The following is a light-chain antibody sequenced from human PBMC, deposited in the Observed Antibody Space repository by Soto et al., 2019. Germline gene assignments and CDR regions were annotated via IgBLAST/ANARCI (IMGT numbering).Light chain of an antibody. CDR1: KIGSKS. J-gene: IGLJ3*02. CDR3: QVWDRRSEHVV. CDR2: DDS. V-gene: IGLV3-21*02. Sequence: SYELTQPPSVSVAPGQTARISCGGEKIGSKSVHWYQQKAGQTPELVVYDDSDRPSGIPERFSGSNSGNTASLTITRVEGGDEADYYCQVWDRRSEHVVFGGGTKRTVL.